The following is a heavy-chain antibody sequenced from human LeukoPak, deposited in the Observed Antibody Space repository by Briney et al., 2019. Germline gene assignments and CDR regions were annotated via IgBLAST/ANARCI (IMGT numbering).Heavy chain of an antibody. CDR1: GFTFSSYA. Sequence: GGSLRLSCAASGFTFSSYAMHWVRQAPGKGLEYVSAISSNGGSTYYANSVKGRFTISRDNSKNTLYLQMGSLRAEDMAVYYCARDVGYYYGMDVWGQGTTVTVSS. J-gene: IGHJ6*02. V-gene: IGHV3-64*01. CDR3: ARDVGYYYGMDV. CDR2: ISSNGGST.